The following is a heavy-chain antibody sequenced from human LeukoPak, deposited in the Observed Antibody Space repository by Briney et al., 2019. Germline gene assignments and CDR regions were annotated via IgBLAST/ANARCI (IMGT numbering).Heavy chain of an antibody. J-gene: IGHJ4*02. CDR3: ARGGSRHPSPEDY. V-gene: IGHV3-7*03. CDR1: GFTFSSYW. Sequence: PGGSLRLSCAASGFTFSSYWMNWARQAPGKGLAWVANIKQDGSEKYFVDSVKGRFTISRDNAKNSLYLQMSSLRAEDTAVYYCARGGSRHPSPEDYWGRGTLVTVSS. D-gene: IGHD1-1*01. CDR2: IKQDGSEK.